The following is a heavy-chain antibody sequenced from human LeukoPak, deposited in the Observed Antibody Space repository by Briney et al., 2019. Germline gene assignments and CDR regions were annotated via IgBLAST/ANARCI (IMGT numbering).Heavy chain of an antibody. CDR3: TTRTPRAVYSGYDYEDY. CDR2: IKSKTDGGTT. Sequence: PGGSLRLSCAASGFTFSNAWMSWVRQAPGKGLEWVGRIKSKTDGGTTDYAAPVKGRFTISRDDSKNTLYLQMNSLETEDTAVYYCTTRTPRAVYSGYDYEDYWGQGTLVTVSS. CDR1: GFTFSNAW. J-gene: IGHJ4*02. D-gene: IGHD5-12*01. V-gene: IGHV3-15*01.